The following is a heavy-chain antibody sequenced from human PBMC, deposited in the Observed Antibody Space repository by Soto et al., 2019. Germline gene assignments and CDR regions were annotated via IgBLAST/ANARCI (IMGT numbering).Heavy chain of an antibody. Sequence: EVQLVESGGGVVQPGGSLRLSCAASGFTFSSYGMNWVRQAPGKGLEWVSYISSGSSTIYYADSVKGRFTISRDNAMNSLYLQMSIRRAEDTAVYYCARGGGSSTSRDYMDVWGKGTTVTVSS. D-gene: IGHD2-2*01. J-gene: IGHJ6*03. CDR3: ARGGGSSTSRDYMDV. CDR1: GFTFSSYG. CDR2: ISSGSSTI. V-gene: IGHV3-48*01.